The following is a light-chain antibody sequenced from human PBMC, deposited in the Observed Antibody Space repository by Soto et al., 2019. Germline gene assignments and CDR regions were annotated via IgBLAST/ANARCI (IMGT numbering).Light chain of an antibody. CDR2: EVT. V-gene: IGLV2-14*01. CDR1: TNDIGAFNY. CDR3: SSYTSTSTRV. Sequence: QSALTQPASVSGSPGQSITISCTGTTNDIGAFNYVSWYQQHPGKAPKPILYEVTNRPSGVSNRFSGSKSGNTASLTISGLQAEDEADYYCSSYTSTSTRVFGGGTKLTVL. J-gene: IGLJ2*01.